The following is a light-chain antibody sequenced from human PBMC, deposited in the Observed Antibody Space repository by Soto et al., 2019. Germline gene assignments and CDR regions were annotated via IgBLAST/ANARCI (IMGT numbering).Light chain of an antibody. Sequence: DIQVTQSPPTLSASVGDRVTITCRASQTISTWMAWYQQKPGKAPKLLIFAASSLQSGVPSRFSGSRSGPDFTLTISSLQPEDFATYYCQQSYSSPPTFGQGTKVDIK. CDR1: QTISTW. J-gene: IGKJ1*01. CDR2: AAS. CDR3: QQSYSSPPT. V-gene: IGKV1-39*01.